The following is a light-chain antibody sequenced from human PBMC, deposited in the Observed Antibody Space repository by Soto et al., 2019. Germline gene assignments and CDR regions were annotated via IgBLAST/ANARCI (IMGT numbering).Light chain of an antibody. CDR3: QQSYSTLWT. J-gene: IGKJ1*01. V-gene: IGKV1-39*01. CDR1: QSISSY. CDR2: AAS. Sequence: DIQMTQSPSSLSASVGDRVTITCRVSQSISSYLNWYQQKPGKATQLLIYAASSLQSGVPSRFSGSGSGTDFTLTISRLQPEDFATYYCQQSYSTLWTFGQGTKVEIK.